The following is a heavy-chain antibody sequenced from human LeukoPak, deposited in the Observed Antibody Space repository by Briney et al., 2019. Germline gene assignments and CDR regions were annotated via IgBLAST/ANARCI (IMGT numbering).Heavy chain of an antibody. Sequence: SETLCLTCAASGGSISTYYRSWIRQPPGKGLEWIGYIYYSGSPNYNPSLKSRLTISIDTSRNQFSLQLSSVTAADTAVYYCARHGSGWSFDYWGQGTLVTVSS. CDR3: ARHGSGWSFDY. CDR1: GGSISTYY. D-gene: IGHD6-19*01. V-gene: IGHV4-59*08. CDR2: IYYSGSP. J-gene: IGHJ4*02.